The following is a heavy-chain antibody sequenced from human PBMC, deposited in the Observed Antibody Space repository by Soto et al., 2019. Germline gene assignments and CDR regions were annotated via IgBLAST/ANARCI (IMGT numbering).Heavy chain of an antibody. CDR2: FDPEDGET. D-gene: IGHD3-3*01. Sequence: ASGKVSCKVSGYTLTELSMHWVRQAPGKGLEWMGGFDPEDGETIYAQKFQGRVTMTEDTSTDTAYMELSSLRSEDTAVYYCATGIRDYDFWSGYPRVNDAFDIWGQGTMVTVSS. CDR3: ATGIRDYDFWSGYPRVNDAFDI. CDR1: GYTLTELS. V-gene: IGHV1-24*01. J-gene: IGHJ3*02.